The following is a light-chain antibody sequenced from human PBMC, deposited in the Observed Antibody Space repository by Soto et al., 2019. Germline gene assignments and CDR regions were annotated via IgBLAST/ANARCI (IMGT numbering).Light chain of an antibody. Sequence: SYELTQPPSVSVSPGQTARITCSGDALPKQYAYWYQQKPGQAPVLVIYKDSERPSGIPERFSGSSSGTTVTLTISGVQAEDAADYYCQSADSSGTYVFGTGTKLTVL. V-gene: IGLV3-25*02. J-gene: IGLJ1*01. CDR3: QSADSSGTYV. CDR2: KDS. CDR1: ALPKQY.